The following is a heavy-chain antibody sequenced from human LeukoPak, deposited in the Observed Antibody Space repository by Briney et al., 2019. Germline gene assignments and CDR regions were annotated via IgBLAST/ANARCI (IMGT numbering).Heavy chain of an antibody. CDR3: AAPLLTYSGSPDAFDI. CDR1: GFTFTSPA. J-gene: IGHJ3*02. V-gene: IGHV1-58*02. Sequence: GTSVKVSCKASGFTFTSPAMQWVRQARGQRLEWIGWIVVGSGNTNYAQKFQERVTITRDMSTSTAYMELSSLRSEDTAVYYCAAPLLTYSGSPDAFDIWGQGTMVTVSS. D-gene: IGHD1-26*01. CDR2: IVVGSGNT.